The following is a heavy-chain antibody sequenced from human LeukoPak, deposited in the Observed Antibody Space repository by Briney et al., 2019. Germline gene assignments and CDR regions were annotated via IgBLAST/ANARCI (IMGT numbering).Heavy chain of an antibody. V-gene: IGHV1-2*02. CDR2: INPNNGGT. CDR3: ARVKNILGGLSENGFDY. J-gene: IGHJ4*02. D-gene: IGHD3-16*01. CDR1: GYTFTDYY. Sequence: ASVKVSCKASGYTFTDYYMHWVRQAPGQGLEWMGWINPNNGGTNYAQKFQGRVTMTRDTSISTAYMELSRLRSDDTAVYYCARVKNILGGLSENGFDYWGKGPLVTVSS.